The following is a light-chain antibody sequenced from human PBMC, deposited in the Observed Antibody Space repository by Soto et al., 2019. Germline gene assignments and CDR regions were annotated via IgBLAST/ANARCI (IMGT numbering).Light chain of an antibody. J-gene: IGKJ4*01. CDR3: QQSSNWPLT. CDR1: QSVSSC. Sequence: EIVLTQSAATLSLSPGERATLSCRASQSVSSCLAWYQQKPGQAPRLLIYDASNRATGIPARFSGSGSGTDFTLTISSLEPADFAVYYCQQSSNWPLTFGGGTKVEIK. V-gene: IGKV3-11*01. CDR2: DAS.